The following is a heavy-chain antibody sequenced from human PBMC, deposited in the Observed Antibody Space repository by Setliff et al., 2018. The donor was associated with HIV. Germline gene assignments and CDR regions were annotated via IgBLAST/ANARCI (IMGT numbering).Heavy chain of an antibody. V-gene: IGHV4-39*01. CDR3: ARGGGTSSPIDYHYYIDV. Sequence: NPSETLSLTCTVSGDSISSSIYYWGWVRQPPGKGLEWIGGIYYTGSPFYNPSLKSRVTISVDTSNNQFSLKRSSVTAADTAVYYCARGGGTSSPIDYHYYIDVWGKGTTVTVSS. CDR2: IYYTGSP. D-gene: IGHD6-6*01. CDR1: GDSISSSIYY. J-gene: IGHJ6*03.